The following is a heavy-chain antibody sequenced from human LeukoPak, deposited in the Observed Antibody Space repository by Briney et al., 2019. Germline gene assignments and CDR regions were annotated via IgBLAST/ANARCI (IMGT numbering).Heavy chain of an antibody. Sequence: GGSLRLSCAASGFTFSDYYMSWIRQAPGKGLEWVSYISSSGSTIYYADSVKGRFTISRDNAKNSLYLQMNSLRAEDTPVYYCARVIDDFWSGFKGGLDYWGQGTLVTVSS. CDR1: GFTFSDYY. J-gene: IGHJ4*02. D-gene: IGHD3-3*01. CDR3: ARVIDDFWSGFKGGLDY. V-gene: IGHV3-11*04. CDR2: ISSSGSTI.